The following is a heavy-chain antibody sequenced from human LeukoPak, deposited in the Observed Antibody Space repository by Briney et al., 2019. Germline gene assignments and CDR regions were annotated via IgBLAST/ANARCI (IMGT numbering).Heavy chain of an antibody. Sequence: PSETLSLTCTVSGGSISSSNWWSWVRQPPGKGLEWIGEIYHSGSTNYNPSLKSRVTISVDKSKNQFSLKLSSVTAADTAVYYCASPSGVWFGELLYWGQGTLVTVSS. D-gene: IGHD3-10*01. CDR3: ASPSGVWFGELLY. J-gene: IGHJ4*02. V-gene: IGHV4-4*02. CDR1: GGSISSSNW. CDR2: IYHSGST.